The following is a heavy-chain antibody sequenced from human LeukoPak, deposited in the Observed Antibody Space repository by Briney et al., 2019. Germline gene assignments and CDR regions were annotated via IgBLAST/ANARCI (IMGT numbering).Heavy chain of an antibody. CDR3: ATARYSSSSGIDY. CDR2: INPNSGGT. J-gene: IGHJ4*02. Sequence: GASVKVSCKASGYTFTGYYMHWVRQAPGQGLEWMGWINPNSGGTNYAQKFQGRVTMTRDTSISTAYMELSRLRSEDTAVYYCATARYSSSSGIDYWGQGTLVTVSS. D-gene: IGHD6-6*01. V-gene: IGHV1-2*02. CDR1: GYTFTGYY.